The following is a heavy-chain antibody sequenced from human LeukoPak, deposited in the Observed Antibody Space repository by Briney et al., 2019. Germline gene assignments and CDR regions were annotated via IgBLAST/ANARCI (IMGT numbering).Heavy chain of an antibody. CDR3: AKDTREVIVY. V-gene: IGHV3-30*02. J-gene: IGHJ4*02. CDR2: IRYDGSNK. Sequence: GGSLRLPCAASGFTFSSYGMHWVRQAPGKGLEWVAFIRYDGSNKYYADSVKGRFTISRDNSKNTLYLQMNSLRAEDTAVYYRAKDTREVIVYWGEGTLVTDSS. D-gene: IGHD1-26*01. CDR1: GFTFSSYG.